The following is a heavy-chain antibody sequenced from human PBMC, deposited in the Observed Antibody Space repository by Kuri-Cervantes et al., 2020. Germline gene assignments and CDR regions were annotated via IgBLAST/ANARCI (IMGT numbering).Heavy chain of an antibody. CDR3: ARESGGYSYGPYFDY. CDR1: GFTLSDYY. V-gene: IGHV3-11*01. CDR2: ISSSGSTI. D-gene: IGHD5-18*01. Sequence: LSLTCAASGFTLSDYYMSWIRQAPGKGLEWVSYISSSGSTIYYADSVKGRFTISRDNAKNSLYLQMNSLRAEDTAVYYCARESGGYSYGPYFDYWGQGTLVTVSS. J-gene: IGHJ4*02.